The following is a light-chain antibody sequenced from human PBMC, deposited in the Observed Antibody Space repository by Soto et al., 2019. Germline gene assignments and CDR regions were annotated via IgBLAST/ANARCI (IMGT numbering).Light chain of an antibody. J-gene: IGKJ1*01. CDR2: DAS. V-gene: IGKV1-5*01. Sequence: DIQMTPSPPPLSASVGHTVKIPCRASQSISRWFAWYQQKPGRAPKLLIYDASTLESGVPSRLSGSGSGTEFTLTISTLQADDFATYYCQQYNNYWTFGQGTKVDIK. CDR3: QQYNNYWT. CDR1: QSISRW.